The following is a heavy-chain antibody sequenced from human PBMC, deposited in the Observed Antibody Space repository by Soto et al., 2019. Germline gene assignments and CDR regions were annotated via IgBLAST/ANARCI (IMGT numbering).Heavy chain of an antibody. J-gene: IGHJ4*01. CDR1: GGSISSSSYY. V-gene: IGHV4-39*01. D-gene: IGHD3-22*01. CDR2: IYYSGST. Sequence: QLQLQESGPGLVKPSETLSLTCTVSGGSISSSSYYWGWIRQPPGKGLEWIGSIYYSGSTYYNPSLKSRVTISVDTSKNQFSLKLSSVTAADTAVYYCARRVLGWYDTHPYYFDYWGQEPWSPSPQ. CDR3: ARRVLGWYDTHPYYFDY.